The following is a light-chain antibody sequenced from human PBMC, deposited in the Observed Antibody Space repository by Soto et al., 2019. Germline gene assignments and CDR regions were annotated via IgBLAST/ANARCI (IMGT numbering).Light chain of an antibody. V-gene: IGKV1-39*01. CDR2: AAS. J-gene: IGKJ2*01. CDR3: QQSYSTLYS. Sequence: DIQMTQSPSSLSASVGDRVTITCRASQSITTYLNWYQQKPGKAPTLLIYAASNLQSGVPSRFSGGGSGTDFTLTISSLRPEDFATYYCQQSYSTLYSFGQGTKLEIK. CDR1: QSITTY.